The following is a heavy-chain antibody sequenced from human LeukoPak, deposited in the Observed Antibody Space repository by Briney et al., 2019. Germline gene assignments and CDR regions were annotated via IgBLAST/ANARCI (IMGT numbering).Heavy chain of an antibody. Sequence: GGSLRLSCAASGFTFSDYAMTWVRQAPGKGLEWVANIKQDGSKKSYVDSVKGRFTISRDNAKNSLYLQMNSLRAEDTAIYYCTRVGYIDEGIDYWGQGTLVTVSS. J-gene: IGHJ4*02. D-gene: IGHD5-24*01. CDR3: TRVGYIDEGIDY. CDR1: GFTFSDYA. V-gene: IGHV3-7*04. CDR2: IKQDGSKK.